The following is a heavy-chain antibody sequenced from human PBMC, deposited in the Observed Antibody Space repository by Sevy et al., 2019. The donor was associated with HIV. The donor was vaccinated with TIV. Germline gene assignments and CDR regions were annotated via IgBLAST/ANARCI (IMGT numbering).Heavy chain of an antibody. Sequence: GGSLRLSCAASGFTFSNYFINWVRQAPGKGLEWVSYISSGSSYIFYADSVKGRFTISRDNAKNSLYLHMNSLRAEDTAVYYCARGDYYGSLYYFDYSGPGTLVTVSS. V-gene: IGHV3-21*01. D-gene: IGHD3-10*01. J-gene: IGHJ4*02. CDR2: ISSGSSYI. CDR3: ARGDYYGSLYYFDY. CDR1: GFTFSNYF.